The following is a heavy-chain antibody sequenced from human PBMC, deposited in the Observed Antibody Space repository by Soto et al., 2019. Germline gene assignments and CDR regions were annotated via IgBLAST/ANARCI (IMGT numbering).Heavy chain of an antibody. Sequence: GGSLRLSCAASGFTFSSYGMHWVRQAPGKGLEWVAVISYDGSNKYYADSVKGRFTISRDNSKNTLYLQMNSLRAEDTAVYYCAKPQTGSYGRSNYYYGMDVWGQGTTVTVSS. D-gene: IGHD5-18*01. J-gene: IGHJ6*02. CDR1: GFTFSSYG. CDR2: ISYDGSNK. V-gene: IGHV3-30*18. CDR3: AKPQTGSYGRSNYYYGMDV.